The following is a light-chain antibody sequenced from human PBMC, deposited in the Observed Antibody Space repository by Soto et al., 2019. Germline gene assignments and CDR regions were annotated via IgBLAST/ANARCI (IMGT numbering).Light chain of an antibody. V-gene: IGKV1D-12*01. Sequence: DIQMTQSPSSVSASVGDRVTITCRASRDISTWLAWYQQKQGKAPKLLIYGASNLQSGVPSRFSGRGSGTDFTLTISSLQPEDFGTYYCQQANSFPFIFAQGTKVDI. CDR1: RDISTW. CDR3: QQANSFPFI. CDR2: GAS. J-gene: IGKJ2*01.